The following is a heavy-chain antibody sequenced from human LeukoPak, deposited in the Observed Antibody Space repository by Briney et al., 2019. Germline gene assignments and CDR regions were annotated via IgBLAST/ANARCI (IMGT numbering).Heavy chain of an antibody. CDR2: IIPIFGTA. CDR1: GGTFSSYA. J-gene: IGHJ6*04. Sequence: ASVKVSCKASGGTFSSYAISWVRQAPGQGLEWMGGIIPIFGTANYAQKFQGRVTITADKSTSTAYMELSSLRSEDTAVYYCASGERRIQLWGHYYYGMDVWGKGTTVTVSS. D-gene: IGHD5-18*01. V-gene: IGHV1-69*06. CDR3: ASGERRIQLWGHYYYGMDV.